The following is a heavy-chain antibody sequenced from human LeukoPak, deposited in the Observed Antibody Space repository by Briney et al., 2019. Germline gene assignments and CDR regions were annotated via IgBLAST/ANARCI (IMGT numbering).Heavy chain of an antibody. CDR1: GDSISSGGHY. J-gene: IGHJ6*03. V-gene: IGHV4-30-2*01. CDR2: IYHSGST. CDR3: ARDQGNPGPFGSMDV. Sequence: KASQTLSLTCTVSGDSISSGGHYWSWIRQPPGKGLEWIGYIYHSGSTYYNPSLKSRVTISVDRSKNQFSLKLSSVTAADTAVYYCARDQGNPGPFGSMDVWGKGTTVTVSS. D-gene: IGHD3-16*01.